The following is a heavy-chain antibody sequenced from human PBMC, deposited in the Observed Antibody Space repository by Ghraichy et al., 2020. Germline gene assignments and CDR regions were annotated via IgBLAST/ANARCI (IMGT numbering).Heavy chain of an antibody. Sequence: LSLTCAASGFTFGNYSMNWVRQAPGKGLEWISYISSRSTTKYYADSVKGRFTISRDNAKNSLYLQTDSLRDEDTAVYYCARGGDCSGGTCYLISAFDIWGQGTMVSVSP. CDR1: GFTFGNYS. CDR3: ARGGDCSGGTCYLISAFDI. J-gene: IGHJ3*02. CDR2: ISSRSTTK. V-gene: IGHV3-48*02. D-gene: IGHD2-15*01.